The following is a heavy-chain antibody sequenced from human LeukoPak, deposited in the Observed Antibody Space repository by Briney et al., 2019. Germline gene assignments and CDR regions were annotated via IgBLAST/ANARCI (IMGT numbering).Heavy chain of an antibody. CDR1: GGSISSYY. Sequence: SETLSLTCTVSGGSISSYYYSWIRQPAGKGLEWIGRIHTSGITNYNPSLKSRVTMSVDTSKNQFSLKLSSVTAADTAVYYCARDRYYYDSSGYYLFDYWGQGTLVTVSS. CDR3: ARDRYYYDSSGYYLFDY. J-gene: IGHJ4*02. V-gene: IGHV4-4*07. D-gene: IGHD3-22*01. CDR2: IHTSGIT.